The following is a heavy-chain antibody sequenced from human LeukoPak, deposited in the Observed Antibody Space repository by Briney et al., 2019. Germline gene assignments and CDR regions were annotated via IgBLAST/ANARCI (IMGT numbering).Heavy chain of an antibody. V-gene: IGHV4-59*01. D-gene: IGHD3-9*01. CDR1: GGSISRYY. CDR2: IYYSGST. J-gene: IGHJ3*02. CDR3: ARAKNVLRYFDWLAGAFDI. Sequence: SETLSLTCTVSGGSISRYYWSWIRQPPGKGLEWIGYIYYSGSTNYNPSLKSRVTISVDTSKNQFSLKLSSVTAADTAVYYCARAKNVLRYFDWLAGAFDIWGQGTMVTVSS.